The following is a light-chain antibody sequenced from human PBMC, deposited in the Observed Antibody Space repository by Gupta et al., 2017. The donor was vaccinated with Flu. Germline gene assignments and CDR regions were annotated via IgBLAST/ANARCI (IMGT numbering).Light chain of an antibody. J-gene: IGKJ3*01. Sequence: PGETAAITGKSSQSLWKSNKSNYLGWLAQKPGQPPQLLMYVGSRGASGVPGSSSSSGAGTYFTLIISRVEAEDVVDYYWKQNQQSPSTFGPGTKVDLK. V-gene: IGKV2-28*01. CDR1: QSLWKSNKSNY. CDR3: KQNQQSPST. CDR2: VGS.